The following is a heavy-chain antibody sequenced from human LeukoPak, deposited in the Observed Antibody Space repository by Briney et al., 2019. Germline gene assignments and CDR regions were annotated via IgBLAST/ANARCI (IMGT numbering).Heavy chain of an antibody. CDR3: ARKKAVAGLFDY. CDR2: TYYRSKWYN. Sequence: SQTLSLTCAISGDSVSSNSAAWNWIRQSPSRGLEWLGRTYYRSKWYNDYAESVKSRITINADTSKSRISLQLNSVTPEDTAVYYCARKKAVAGLFDYWGQGTLVTVSS. D-gene: IGHD6-19*01. V-gene: IGHV6-1*01. J-gene: IGHJ4*02. CDR1: GDSVSSNSAA.